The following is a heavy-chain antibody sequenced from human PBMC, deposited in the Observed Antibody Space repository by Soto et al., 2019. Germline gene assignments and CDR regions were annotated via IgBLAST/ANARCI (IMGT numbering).Heavy chain of an antibody. CDR2: IYYSGTT. V-gene: IGHV4-39*07. Sequence: TSETLSLTCTVSGGSITSNSYFWAWIRQPPGKGLEWIGSIYYSGTTYYNPSLKSRVTISVDTSKNQFSLKLSSVTAADTAVYYCARGSGIAAAGTAWFDPWGQGTLVTVSS. J-gene: IGHJ5*02. CDR3: ARGSGIAAAGTAWFDP. CDR1: GGSITSNSYF. D-gene: IGHD6-13*01.